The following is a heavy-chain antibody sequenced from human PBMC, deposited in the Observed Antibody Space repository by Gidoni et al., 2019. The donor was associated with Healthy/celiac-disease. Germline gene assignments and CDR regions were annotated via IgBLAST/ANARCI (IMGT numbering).Heavy chain of an antibody. J-gene: IGHJ5*02. CDR3: ARVSPNRYCSSTSCYRNWFDP. Sequence: QVQLQQWGAGLLKPSETLSLTCAVYGGSFSGYYWSWIRQPPGKGLEWIGEINHSGSTNYNPSLKSRVTISVDTSKNQFSLKLSSVTAADTAVYYCARVSPNRYCSSTSCYRNWFDPWGQGTLVTVSS. CDR2: INHSGST. CDR1: GGSFSGYY. V-gene: IGHV4-34*01. D-gene: IGHD2-2*01.